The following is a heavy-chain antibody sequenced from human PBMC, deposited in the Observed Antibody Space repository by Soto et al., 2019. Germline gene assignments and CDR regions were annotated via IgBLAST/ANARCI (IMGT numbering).Heavy chain of an antibody. V-gene: IGHV1-69*01. D-gene: IGHD3-10*01. Sequence: QVHLVQSGAEVKKPGSSVRVSCKTSGVTFSSYSFTWVRQAPGQGLEWMGEIIPLLSTANFAQKFQSRVTITANETTSTVHMDLSSLSPDDTAVYYCARVDYDSTYGFYYYGLDVWGQGTTVTVSS. CDR3: ARVDYDSTYGFYYYGLDV. CDR2: IIPLLSTA. J-gene: IGHJ6*02. CDR1: GVTFSSYS.